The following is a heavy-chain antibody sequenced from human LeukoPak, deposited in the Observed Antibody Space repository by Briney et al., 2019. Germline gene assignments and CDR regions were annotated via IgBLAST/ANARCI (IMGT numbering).Heavy chain of an antibody. CDR3: VRRGDASSGWGDHDF. Sequence: GGSLRLSCAASGFTFNRSAISWVRQAPGKGLEWVSTIGGSGDKTFYADSVKGRFTISRDNSKNMVHLQMNSLTGEDTALYYCVRRGDASSGWGDHDFWGQGALVTVSS. V-gene: IGHV3-23*01. D-gene: IGHD6-19*01. CDR2: IGGSGDKT. J-gene: IGHJ4*02. CDR1: GFTFNRSA.